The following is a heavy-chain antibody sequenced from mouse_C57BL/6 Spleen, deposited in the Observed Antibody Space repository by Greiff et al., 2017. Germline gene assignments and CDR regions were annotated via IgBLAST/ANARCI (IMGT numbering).Heavy chain of an antibody. D-gene: IGHD1-1*01. CDR2: IHPNSGST. CDR1: GYTFTSYW. V-gene: IGHV1-64*01. J-gene: IGHJ4*01. CDR3: AHYYGSLYAMDY. Sequence: QVQLQQPGAELVKPGASVKLSCKASGYTFTSYWMHWVKQRPGQGLEWIGMIHPNSGSTNYNEKFKSKATLTVDKSSSTAYMQLSSLTSEDSAVYYCAHYYGSLYAMDYWGQGTSVTVSS.